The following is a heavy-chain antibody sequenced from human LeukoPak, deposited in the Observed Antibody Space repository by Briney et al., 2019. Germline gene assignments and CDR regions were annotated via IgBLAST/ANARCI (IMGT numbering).Heavy chain of an antibody. J-gene: IGHJ4*02. CDR3: AREQPSTWYFH. Sequence: GGSLRLSCAASGITFSTQGMHWVRQAPGKGLEWVAFISNDGTNKYYGDSVMSRFTISRDNSSNTLYLQINSLRAEDTAVYYCAREQPSTWYFHWGQGTLVTVSS. CDR2: ISNDGTNK. D-gene: IGHD6-13*01. V-gene: IGHV3-30*03. CDR1: GITFSTQG.